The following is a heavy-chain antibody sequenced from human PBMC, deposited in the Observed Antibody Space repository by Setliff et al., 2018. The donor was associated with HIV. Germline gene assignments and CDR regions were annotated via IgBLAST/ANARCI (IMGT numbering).Heavy chain of an antibody. D-gene: IGHD4-4*01. Sequence: SETLSLTCAVYGGSLSGYYWTWIRQPPGKGLEWIGEINHSGSTSYNPSLKSRVTISIDTSKNQFSLKLSSVTAADTAMYYCARGRMATVLIRNWIDPWGQGSLVTVSS. J-gene: IGHJ5*02. CDR2: INHSGST. CDR1: GGSLSGYY. CDR3: ARGRMATVLIRNWIDP. V-gene: IGHV4-34*01.